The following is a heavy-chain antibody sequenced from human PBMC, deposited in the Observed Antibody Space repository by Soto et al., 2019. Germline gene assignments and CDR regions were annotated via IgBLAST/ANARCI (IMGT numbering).Heavy chain of an antibody. CDR3: AREMDYYDGSAYINYFDY. Sequence: SETLSLTCTVSGGSISSGGYYWSWIRQHPAKGLEWIGYIYYSGSTYYNPSLKSRVTISIDTSKNQYSMKLSSVTAADTALFYCAREMDYYDGSAYINYFDYWGQGTLVTVSS. D-gene: IGHD3-22*01. CDR1: GGSISSGGYY. J-gene: IGHJ4*02. CDR2: IYYSGST. V-gene: IGHV4-31*03.